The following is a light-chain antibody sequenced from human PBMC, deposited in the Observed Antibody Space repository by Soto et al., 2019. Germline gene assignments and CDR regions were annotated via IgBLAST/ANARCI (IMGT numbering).Light chain of an antibody. V-gene: IGLV2-14*01. Sequence: QSVLTQPASVSGSPGQSITISCTGTSSDLGGCNYVSWDQHHPGRAPKLMICEVNNRPSGVYNRFSGSKSGNTASLTISGLQAEDEASSYWRSYRNIQHSRVFGTGTKLTVL. CDR3: RSYRNIQHSRV. CDR2: EVN. J-gene: IGLJ1*01. CDR1: SSDLGGCNY.